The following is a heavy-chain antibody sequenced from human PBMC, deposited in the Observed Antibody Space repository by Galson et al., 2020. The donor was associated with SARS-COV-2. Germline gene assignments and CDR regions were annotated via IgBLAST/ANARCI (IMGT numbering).Heavy chain of an antibody. J-gene: IGHJ6*03. CDR3: SRIIVTAYYFSYVDV. CDR1: GGSISSSDW. V-gene: IGHV4-4*02. D-gene: IGHD2-21*02. CDR2: IFHSGYT. Sequence: SETLSLTCAVSGGSISSSDWWGWVRQPPGKGLEWIGEIFHSGYTNYNPSLKSRVTMSVDTSKNQFSLKLSSVTAADTALYYCSRIIVTAYYFSYVDVWGKGTTVTVAS.